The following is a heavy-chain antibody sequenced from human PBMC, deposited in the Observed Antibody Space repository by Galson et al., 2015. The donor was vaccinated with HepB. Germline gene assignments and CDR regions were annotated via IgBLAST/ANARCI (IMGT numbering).Heavy chain of an antibody. Sequence: SLRLSCAASGFTFSSYTMHWVRQAPGKGLEWVAVISYDGSNKYYADSVKGRFTISRDNSKNTLYLQMNSLRAEDTAVYYCAKNLGYGSGSWRAFDIWGQGTMVTVSS. D-gene: IGHD3-10*01. J-gene: IGHJ3*02. V-gene: IGHV3-30-3*02. CDR1: GFTFSSYT. CDR2: ISYDGSNK. CDR3: AKNLGYGSGSWRAFDI.